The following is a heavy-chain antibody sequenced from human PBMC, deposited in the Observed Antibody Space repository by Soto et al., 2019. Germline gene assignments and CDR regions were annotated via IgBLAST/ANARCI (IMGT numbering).Heavy chain of an antibody. CDR1: GFTFSSYA. V-gene: IGHV3-23*01. CDR2: ISGSGGST. Sequence: GGSLRLSCAASGFTFSSYAMSWVRQAPGKELEWVSAISGSGGSTYYADSVKGRFTISRDNSKNTLYLQMNSLRAEDTAVYYCAKGYYDSSGPTSLGLDDAFDIWGQGTMVTVSS. D-gene: IGHD3-22*01. CDR3: AKGYYDSSGPTSLGLDDAFDI. J-gene: IGHJ3*02.